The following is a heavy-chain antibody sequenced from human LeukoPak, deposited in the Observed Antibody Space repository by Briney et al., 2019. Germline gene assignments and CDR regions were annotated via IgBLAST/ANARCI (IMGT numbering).Heavy chain of an antibody. CDR1: GGSFSGYY. D-gene: IGHD2-15*01. Sequence: PSETLSLTCAVYGGSFSGYYWSWIRQPPGKGLEWIGEINHSGSTNYNPSLKSRVTISVDTSKNQFSLKLSSVTAADTAVYYCARGQYCSGGSCDYFDYWGQGTLVTVSS. CDR2: INHSGST. CDR3: ARGQYCSGGSCDYFDY. V-gene: IGHV4-34*01. J-gene: IGHJ4*02.